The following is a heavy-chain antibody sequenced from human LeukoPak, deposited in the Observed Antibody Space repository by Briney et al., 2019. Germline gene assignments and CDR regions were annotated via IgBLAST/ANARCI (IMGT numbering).Heavy chain of an antibody. D-gene: IGHD2-8*01. CDR1: GGSISSSSYY. CDR2: IYYSGST. V-gene: IGHV4-39*01. J-gene: IGHJ4*02. CDR3: ARHGTPIRYCTNGVCSQFDY. Sequence: PSETLSLTCTVSGGSISSSSYYWGWIRQPPGKGLEWIGSIYYSGSTYYNPSLKSRVTISVDTSKNQFSLKLSSVTAADTAVYYCARHGTPIRYCTNGVCSQFDYWGQGTLVTVSS.